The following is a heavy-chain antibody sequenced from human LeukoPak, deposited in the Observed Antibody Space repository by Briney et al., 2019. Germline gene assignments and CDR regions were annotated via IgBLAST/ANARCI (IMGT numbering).Heavy chain of an antibody. CDR2: IRFDGINK. CDR1: GFAFSNYG. CDR3: AKAVAGTPNDAFDI. D-gene: IGHD6-19*01. V-gene: IGHV3-30*02. Sequence: GGSLRLSCAASGFAFSNYGIHWVRQAPGKGLEWVAFIRFDGINKYYADSVKGRFTISRDNSKNTLYLQMNSLRAEDTAVYYCAKAVAGTPNDAFDIWGQGTMVTVSS. J-gene: IGHJ3*02.